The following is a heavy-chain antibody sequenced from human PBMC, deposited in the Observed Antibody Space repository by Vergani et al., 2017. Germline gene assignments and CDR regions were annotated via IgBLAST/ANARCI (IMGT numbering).Heavy chain of an antibody. CDR3: ARVNTETNGHLYYYYYMDV. J-gene: IGHJ6*03. CDR2: IDHTGRP. V-gene: IGHV4-34*01. CDR1: GGSFTSYH. Sequence: QVQLQQWGGGLLKPSETLSLTCVVNGGSFTSYHWTWIRQSPGEGLEWVGDIDHTGRPDYNPSLKCRLTMSVDKSRNQFSLKLNSVTATDTAIYFCARVNTETNGHLYYYYYMDVWGQGTAVTVS. D-gene: IGHD4-11*01.